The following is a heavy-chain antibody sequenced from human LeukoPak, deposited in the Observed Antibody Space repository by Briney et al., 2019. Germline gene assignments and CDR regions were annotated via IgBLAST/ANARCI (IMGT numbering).Heavy chain of an antibody. V-gene: IGHV4-59*01. J-gene: IGHJ4*02. Sequence: SETLSLTCTVSGGSISNYYWSWIRQPPGKGLEWIGYIYYTGSTNYNPSLKSRVTFSADTSKNQFSLKLSSVTTADTAVYYCATSEGLPYYFDYWGQGTLVTVSS. CDR3: ATSEGLPYYFDY. CDR1: GGSISNYY. CDR2: IYYTGST. D-gene: IGHD3-10*01.